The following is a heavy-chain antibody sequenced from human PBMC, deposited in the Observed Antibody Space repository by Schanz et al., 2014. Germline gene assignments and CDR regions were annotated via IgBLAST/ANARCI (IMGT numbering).Heavy chain of an antibody. D-gene: IGHD5-12*01. CDR2: IRGSGGGT. CDR3: ARDGGRDGYNLAFDV. Sequence: EVQLVESGGGLVQPGGSLRLSCATSGFTFTTFAMTWVRQAPGKGLEWVSSIRGSGGGTDYADSVKGRFTISRDSSKNTLFLQMNSLRAEDTAVYFCARDGGRDGYNLAFDVWGQGTLVTVSS. CDR1: GFTFTTFA. J-gene: IGHJ3*01. V-gene: IGHV3-23*04.